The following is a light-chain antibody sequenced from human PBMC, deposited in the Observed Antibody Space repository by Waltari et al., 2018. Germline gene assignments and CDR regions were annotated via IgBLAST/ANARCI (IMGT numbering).Light chain of an antibody. CDR1: ALPKQY. J-gene: IGLJ3*02. Sequence: SYELTQPPSASVSPGQTARITCSGDALPKQYPYWYHQKPGQAPVLVIYKDIERPSGIPERFSGSSSGTTVTLTISGVQAEDEADYYCQSADSSGTRVFGGGTKLTVL. CDR2: KDI. CDR3: QSADSSGTRV. V-gene: IGLV3-25*03.